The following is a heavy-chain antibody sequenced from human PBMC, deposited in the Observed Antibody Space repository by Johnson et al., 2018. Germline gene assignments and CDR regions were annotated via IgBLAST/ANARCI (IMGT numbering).Heavy chain of an antibody. CDR2: IWYDGSKK. V-gene: IGHV3-33*01. J-gene: IGHJ4*02. D-gene: IGHD3-22*01. Sequence: VQLLESGGGVVQPGRSLRLSCAASGFTFSSYGMYWVRQAPGKGLEWVAVIWYDGSKKYYADSVKGRFTISRDNSKNTLYLQMNNLRAEDTAVYYCTAPYYYDSSGFAFDYWGQGTLVSVSS. CDR3: TAPYYYDSSGFAFDY. CDR1: GFTFSSYG.